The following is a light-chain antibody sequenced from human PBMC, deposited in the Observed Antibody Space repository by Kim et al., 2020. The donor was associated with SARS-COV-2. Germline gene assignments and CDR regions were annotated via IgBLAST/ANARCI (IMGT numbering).Light chain of an antibody. CDR3: QQYGSIPRT. CDR2: GAS. J-gene: IGKJ5*01. V-gene: IGKV3-20*01. Sequence: EIVLTQSPATLSLSPGERATLSCRASQTVSGDHLAWYQQKPGQAPRLLIYGASNRALGIPDRFSGSGSGTDFTLNINRLEPEDFVVYYCQQYGSIPRTFGQGTRLEIK. CDR1: QTVSGDH.